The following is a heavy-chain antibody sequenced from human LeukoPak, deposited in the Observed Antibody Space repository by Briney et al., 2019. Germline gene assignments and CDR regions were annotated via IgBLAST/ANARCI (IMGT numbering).Heavy chain of an antibody. CDR2: INHSGST. D-gene: IGHD4-17*01. CDR1: GGSFSGYY. J-gene: IGHJ4*02. V-gene: IGHV4-34*01. Sequence: PSETLSLTCAVYGGSFSGYYWSWIRQPPGKGLEWIGEINHSGSTNYNPSLKSRVTISVDTSKNQFSLKLSSVTAADTAVYYCARIKVYGDYGLDYWGQGTLVTVSS. CDR3: ARIKVYGDYGLDY.